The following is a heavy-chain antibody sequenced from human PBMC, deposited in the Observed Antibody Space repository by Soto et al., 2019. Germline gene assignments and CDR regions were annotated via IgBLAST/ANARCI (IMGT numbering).Heavy chain of an antibody. J-gene: IGHJ6*02. V-gene: IGHV1-18*01. CDR2: ISCYNGKT. D-gene: IGHD3-3*01. CDR1: GYSFTAYG. Sequence: QVQVVQSGDEVKETGASVRVSCKTSGYSFTAYGISWVRQAPGQGLEWMGWISCYNGKTKYAQKVQGRVTMTTDTATSPSYMEVRSLRSDDTAIYYCARHATPPELRFLEWHNYDYTGMHVWGQVTTVTVSS. CDR3: ARHATPPELRFLEWHNYDYTGMHV.